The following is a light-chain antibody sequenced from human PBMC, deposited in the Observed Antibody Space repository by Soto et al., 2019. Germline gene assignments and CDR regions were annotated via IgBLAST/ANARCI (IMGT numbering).Light chain of an antibody. Sequence: DIQMTQSPSSLSASVGDRVTITCRASQSISSYLNWYQQKPGKAPKLLIYAASSLQSGVPSRFSRSGSGTDCTLTISSLQPEDFATYYCQQSYSTPYTFGQGTKLEIK. CDR3: QQSYSTPYT. J-gene: IGKJ2*01. CDR1: QSISSY. CDR2: AAS. V-gene: IGKV1-39*01.